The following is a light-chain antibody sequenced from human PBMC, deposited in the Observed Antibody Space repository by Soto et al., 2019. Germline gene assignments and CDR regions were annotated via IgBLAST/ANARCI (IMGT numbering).Light chain of an antibody. CDR1: SSDVGGYNF. CDR3: CSFGGGNKVL. CDR2: EVS. V-gene: IGLV2-8*01. Sequence: QSALTQPPSASGSPGQSVTISCPGTSSDVGGYNFVSWYQQHPGKVPKPMIYEVSKRPSGVPDRFSGSKSGNTASLTVSGLQAEDEADYYCCSFGGGNKVLFGGGTKVTVL. J-gene: IGLJ3*02.